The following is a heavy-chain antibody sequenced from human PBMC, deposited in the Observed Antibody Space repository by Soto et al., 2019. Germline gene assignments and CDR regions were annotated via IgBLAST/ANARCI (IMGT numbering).Heavy chain of an antibody. V-gene: IGHV1-69*01. CDR3: ARAPYCSSTSCSNGYYYYGMDV. CDR2: IIPIFGTA. J-gene: IGHJ6*02. Sequence: QVQLVQSGAEVKKPGSSVKVSCKASGGTFSSYAISRVRQAPGQGLEWMGGIIPIFGTANYAQKFQGRVTITADESTSTAYMELSSLRSEDTAVYYCARAPYCSSTSCSNGYYYYGMDVWGQGTTVTVSS. CDR1: GGTFSSYA. D-gene: IGHD2-2*01.